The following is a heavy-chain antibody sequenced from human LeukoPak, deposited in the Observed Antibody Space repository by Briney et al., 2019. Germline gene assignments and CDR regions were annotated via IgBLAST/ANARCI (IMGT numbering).Heavy chain of an antibody. CDR2: INNSGST. CDR3: ERRPHILTAPHGMVV. V-gene: IGHV4-34*01. D-gene: IGHD2-21*02. J-gene: IGHJ6*01. CDR1: GGSFSGYY. Sequence: SETLSLTCAVYGGSFSGYYWSWFRQPPGKGLEWIGEINNSGSTNYNPSLKSRVTISVDTSKNQFSLKLSSVTAADTAVYYCERRPHILTAPHGMVVWGQRTTLTVSS.